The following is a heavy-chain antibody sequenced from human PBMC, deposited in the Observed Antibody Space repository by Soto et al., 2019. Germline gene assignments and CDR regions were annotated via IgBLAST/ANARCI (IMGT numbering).Heavy chain of an antibody. CDR2: ISGKGDRT. V-gene: IGHV3-23*01. J-gene: IGHJ4*02. Sequence: GGSLRLSCAASGFTFPSYAMSWVRQAPGKGLEWVSVISGKGDRTYYADSVKGRFTISRDNSKNTLYLQMKSLRAEDTAVYYCAKDYFKFVQLYIWDFWGQGILVTVSS. D-gene: IGHD5-18*01. CDR1: GFTFPSYA. CDR3: AKDYFKFVQLYIWDF.